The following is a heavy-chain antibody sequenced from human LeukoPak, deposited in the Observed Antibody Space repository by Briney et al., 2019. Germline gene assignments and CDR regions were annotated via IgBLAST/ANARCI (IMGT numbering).Heavy chain of an antibody. J-gene: IGHJ3*02. Sequence: SVKVSCKASGGTFSSYAISWVRQAPGQGLEWMGRIIPILGIADYAQKFQGRVTITADKSTSTAYMELSSLRSEDTAVYYCARPMDIVVVPAALGRGVDAFDIWGQGTMVTVSS. CDR3: ARPMDIVVVPAALGRGVDAFDI. CDR2: IIPILGIA. CDR1: GGTFSSYA. D-gene: IGHD2-2*03. V-gene: IGHV1-69*04.